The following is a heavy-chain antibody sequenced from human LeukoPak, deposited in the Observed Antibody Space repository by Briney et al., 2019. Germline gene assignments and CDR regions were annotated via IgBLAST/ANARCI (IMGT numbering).Heavy chain of an antibody. CDR1: GYSFTSYW. J-gene: IGHJ4*02. CDR3: ARHSPHPNRDGYHTGLRLCDY. D-gene: IGHD5-24*01. V-gene: IGHV5-51*01. Sequence: GESLKICCKGSGYSFTSYWIGWVRQMPGKGLEWMGIIYPGDSDTRYSPSFQGQVTISADKSISTAYLQWSSLKASDTAMYYCARHSPHPNRDGYHTGLRLCDYWGQGTLVPVSS. CDR2: IYPGDSDT.